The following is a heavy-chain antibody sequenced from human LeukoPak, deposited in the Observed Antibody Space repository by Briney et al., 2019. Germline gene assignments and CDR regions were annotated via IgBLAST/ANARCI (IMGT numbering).Heavy chain of an antibody. CDR2: ISYDGSNK. V-gene: IGHV3-30*04. Sequence: PGRSLRLSCAASGFTFSSYAMDWVRQAPGKGLQWVAVISYDGSNKYYADSVKGRFTISRDNSKNTLYLQMNSLRAEDTAVYYCASGYSSGCDYWGQGTLVTVSS. D-gene: IGHD6-19*01. CDR3: ASGYSSGCDY. CDR1: GFTFSSYA. J-gene: IGHJ4*02.